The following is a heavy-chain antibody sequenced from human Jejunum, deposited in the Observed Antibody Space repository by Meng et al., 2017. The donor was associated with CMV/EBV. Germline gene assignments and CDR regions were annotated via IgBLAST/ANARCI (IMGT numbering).Heavy chain of an antibody. D-gene: IGHD6-6*01. CDR2: IIPFLGST. Sequence: SGSTFSRYANSWVRQAPGQGLEWMGGIIPFLGSTIYAQKFQGRVTITTDESTSTAYMELSSLRSEDTAVYYCARAYSTSSPHFDFWGQGTLVTVSS. J-gene: IGHJ4*02. CDR1: GSTFSRYA. CDR3: ARAYSTSSPHFDF. V-gene: IGHV1-69*05.